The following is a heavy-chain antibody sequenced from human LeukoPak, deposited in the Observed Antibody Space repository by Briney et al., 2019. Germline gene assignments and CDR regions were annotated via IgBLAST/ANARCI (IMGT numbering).Heavy chain of an antibody. V-gene: IGHV4-39*01. CDR1: GGSFSSYY. J-gene: IGHJ4*02. D-gene: IGHD2-15*01. Sequence: PSETLSLTCAVYGGSFSSYYWGWIRQPPGKGLEWIGSIYYSGSTYYNPSLKSRVTISVDTSKNQFSLELSSVTAADTAVYYCARGQVDYFDYWGQGTLVTVSS. CDR3: ARGQVDYFDY. CDR2: IYYSGST.